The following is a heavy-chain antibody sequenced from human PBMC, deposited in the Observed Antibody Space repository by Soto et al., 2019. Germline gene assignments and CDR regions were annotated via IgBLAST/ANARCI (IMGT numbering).Heavy chain of an antibody. CDR3: AREGGYKNDY. CDR1: GGSFSGYY. CDR2: INHSGST. J-gene: IGHJ4*02. V-gene: IGHV4-34*01. Sequence: QVQLQQWGAGLLKPSETLSLTCAVYGGSFSGYYWSWIHQPPGKGLEWIGEINHSGSTNYNPSLKSRVTISVDTSKNQFSLKLSSVTAADTAVYYCAREGGYKNDYWGQGTLVTVSS. D-gene: IGHD5-12*01.